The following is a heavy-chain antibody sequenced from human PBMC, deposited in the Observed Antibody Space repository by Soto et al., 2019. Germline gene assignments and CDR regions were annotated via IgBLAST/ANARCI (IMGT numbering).Heavy chain of an antibody. CDR3: ARAVELRFLEWFDAFDV. J-gene: IGHJ3*01. Sequence: SETLSLTCTVSGGSISSGDYYWSWIRQPPGKGLEWIGYIYYSGSTYYNPSLKSRVTISVDTSKNQFSLKLSSVTAADTAVYYCARAVELRFLEWFDAFDVWGQGTMVTVSS. CDR1: GGSISSGDYY. V-gene: IGHV4-30-4*01. CDR2: IYYSGST. D-gene: IGHD3-3*01.